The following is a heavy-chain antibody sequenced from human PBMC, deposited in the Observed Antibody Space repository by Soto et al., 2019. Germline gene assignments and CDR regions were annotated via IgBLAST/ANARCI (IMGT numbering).Heavy chain of an antibody. V-gene: IGHV4-59*01. Sequence: PSETLSLTCTVSGGSISSYYWSWIRQPPGKGLEWIGYIYYSGSTNYNPSLKSRVTISVDTSKNQFSLKLSSVTAADTAAYYCAREARYCSSTSCYDMPFDPWGQGTLVTVPQ. J-gene: IGHJ5*02. CDR1: GGSISSYY. D-gene: IGHD2-2*01. CDR3: AREARYCSSTSCYDMPFDP. CDR2: IYYSGST.